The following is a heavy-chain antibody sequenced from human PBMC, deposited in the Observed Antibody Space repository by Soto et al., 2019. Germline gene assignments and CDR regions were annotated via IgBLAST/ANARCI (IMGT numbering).Heavy chain of an antibody. CDR2: IYYSGST. CDR1: GGSISSGGYY. V-gene: IGHV4-31*03. D-gene: IGHD2-21*02. CDR3: ARVCGGDCHYGMDV. Sequence: QVQLQESGPGLVKPSQTLSLTCTVSGGSISSGGYYWSWIRQHPGKGLEWMGYIYYSGSTYYNPYLKSRVTISVDTSKNQFALRLSSVPAADTAVYYCARVCGGDCHYGMDVWGQGTTVTVSS. J-gene: IGHJ6*02.